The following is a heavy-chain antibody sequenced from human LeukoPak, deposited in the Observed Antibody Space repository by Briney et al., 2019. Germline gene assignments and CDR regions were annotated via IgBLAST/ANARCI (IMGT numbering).Heavy chain of an antibody. J-gene: IGHJ4*02. CDR2: ISLSTTSI. CDR1: GFTFSSYN. CDR3: ARDRTASDY. V-gene: IGHV3-48*04. D-gene: IGHD4-17*01. Sequence: HPGGSLRLSCAASGFTFSSYNMNWVRQAPGKGLEWVSYISLSTTSIYYADSVKGRFTISRDNAKNSLYLQMNSLRAEDTAVYYCARDRTASDYWGQGTLVTVSS.